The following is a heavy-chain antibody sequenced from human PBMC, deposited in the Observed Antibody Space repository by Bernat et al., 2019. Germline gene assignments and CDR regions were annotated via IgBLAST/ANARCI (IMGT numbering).Heavy chain of an antibody. D-gene: IGHD6-19*01. CDR2: ISGSGGST. Sequence: ELQLLESGGGLVQPGGSLRLSCAASGFTFSSYAMSWFRQAPGKGLEWVSAISGSGGSTFYADSVKDRFTISRDNSKNTLYLQMNSLRAEDTAVYYCAKDESSGWPYDAFDIWGQGTMVTVSS. V-gene: IGHV3-23*01. CDR1: GFTFSSYA. J-gene: IGHJ3*02. CDR3: AKDESSGWPYDAFDI.